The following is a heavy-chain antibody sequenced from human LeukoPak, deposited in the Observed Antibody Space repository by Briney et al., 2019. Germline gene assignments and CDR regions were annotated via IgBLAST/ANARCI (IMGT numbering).Heavy chain of an antibody. D-gene: IGHD2-2*01. CDR2: IVVGSGNT. CDR1: GFTFTSSA. Sequence: GASVKVSCKASGFTFTSSAVQWVRRARGQRLEWIGWIVVGSGNTNYAQKFQERVTITRDMSISTAYMELSSLRSEDTAVYYCAREGQLLKFDPWGQGTLVTVSS. CDR3: AREGQLLKFDP. J-gene: IGHJ5*02. V-gene: IGHV1-58*01.